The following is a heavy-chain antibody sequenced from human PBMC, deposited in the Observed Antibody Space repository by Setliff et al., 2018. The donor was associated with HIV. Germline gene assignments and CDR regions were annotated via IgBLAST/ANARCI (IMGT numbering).Heavy chain of an antibody. CDR2: IYYSGNT. J-gene: IGHJ1*01. V-gene: IGHV4-59*08. CDR1: GGFISSYY. CDR3: ARHHNTMVRGVAYFQH. Sequence: SETLSLTCTVPGGFISSYYWSWIRQPPGKGLEWIGYIYYSGNTNYNPSLKSRVTISVDTSKKQFSLKLSSVIAADTAVYYCARHHNTMVRGVAYFQHWGQGTLVTVSS. D-gene: IGHD3-10*01.